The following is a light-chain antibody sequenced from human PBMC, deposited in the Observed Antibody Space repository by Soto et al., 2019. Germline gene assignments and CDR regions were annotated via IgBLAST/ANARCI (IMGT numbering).Light chain of an antibody. CDR3: SSYTSSSFVV. J-gene: IGLJ2*01. V-gene: IGLV2-14*01. CDR1: SSDVGGYNY. CDR2: DVS. Sequence: QSALTQPASVPGSPGQSITISCTGTSSDVGGYNYVSWYQQHPGKAPKLMIYDVSNRPSGVSNRFSGSKSGNTASLTISGLQAEDEADYYCSSYTSSSFVVFGGGTQLTVL.